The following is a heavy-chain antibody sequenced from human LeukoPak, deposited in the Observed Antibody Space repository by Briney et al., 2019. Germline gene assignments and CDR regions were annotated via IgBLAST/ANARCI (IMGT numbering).Heavy chain of an antibody. Sequence: PGGSLRLSCAASGLRFRNYGMHWVRQAPGKGLEWVAVIWYDGSNQYYVDSVKGRFTVSRDNSKNTLSLQMNSLRAEDTAVYYCARDLEQWLVLGGLFDYWGQGTLVTVSS. CDR2: IWYDGSNQ. CDR3: ARDLEQWLVLGGLFDY. V-gene: IGHV3-33*01. D-gene: IGHD6-19*01. J-gene: IGHJ4*02. CDR1: GLRFRNYG.